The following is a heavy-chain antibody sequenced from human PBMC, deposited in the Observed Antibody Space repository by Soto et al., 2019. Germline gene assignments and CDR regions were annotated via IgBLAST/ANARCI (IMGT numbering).Heavy chain of an antibody. CDR3: ARDRYYDSSPWFDP. D-gene: IGHD3-22*01. V-gene: IGHV3-11*06. Sequence: GGSLRLSCAASGFTFSDYYMSWIRQAPGKGLEWVSYISSSSYTNYADSVKGRFTISRDNAKNSLYLQMNSLRAEDTAVYYCARDRYYDSSPWFDPWGQGTLVTVSS. CDR2: ISSSSYT. CDR1: GFTFSDYY. J-gene: IGHJ5*02.